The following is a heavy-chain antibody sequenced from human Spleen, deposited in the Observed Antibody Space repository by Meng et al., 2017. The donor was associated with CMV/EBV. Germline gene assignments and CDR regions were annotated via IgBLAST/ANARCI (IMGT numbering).Heavy chain of an antibody. D-gene: IGHD6-19*01. V-gene: IGHV4-34*01. CDR1: GGSFSGYY. Sequence: QLQLQGPAPGMVKHSVTLSLTCAVYGGSFSGYYWSWIRQPPGKGLEWIGEINQSGSTNYNPSLKSRVTISVDTSKNQFSLKLSSVTAADTAVYYCARRRGPKGSGWFDYWGQGTLVTASS. CDR2: INQSGST. CDR3: ARRRGPKGSGWFDY. J-gene: IGHJ4*02.